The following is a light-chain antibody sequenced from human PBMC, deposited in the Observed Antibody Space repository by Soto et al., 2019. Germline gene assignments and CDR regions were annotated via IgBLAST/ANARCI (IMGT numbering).Light chain of an antibody. CDR3: QQYNNWPPVT. V-gene: IGKV3-15*01. Sequence: EIVMTQSPATLSVSPGERATLSCRASQSVSSNLAWYQQKPGQAPRLLIYGASTRAPGIPARFSGSGSGTEFTLTISSLQSEDFAVYYCQQYNNWPPVTFGQGTKVEIK. J-gene: IGKJ1*01. CDR1: QSVSSN. CDR2: GAS.